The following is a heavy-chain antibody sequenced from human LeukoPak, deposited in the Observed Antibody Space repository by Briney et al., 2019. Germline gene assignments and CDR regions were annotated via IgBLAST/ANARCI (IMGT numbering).Heavy chain of an antibody. V-gene: IGHV3-30*18. CDR2: ISYDGSNK. J-gene: IGHJ4*02. Sequence: PGRSLRLSCAASGFTFSSYGMHWVRQAPGKGLEWVAVISYDGSNKYYADSVKGRFTISRDNSKNTLYLQMNSLRAEDTAVYYCAKDQGIAVAEYYFDYWGQGTLVTVSS. D-gene: IGHD6-19*01. CDR3: AKDQGIAVAEYYFDY. CDR1: GFTFSSYG.